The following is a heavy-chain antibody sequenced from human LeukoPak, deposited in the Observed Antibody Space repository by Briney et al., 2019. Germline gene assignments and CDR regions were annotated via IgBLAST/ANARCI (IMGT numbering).Heavy chain of an antibody. Sequence: GGSLRLSCAASGFIFTNYFMSWVRQAPGKGLEWVASIKHDGSEKYYVDSVKGRFTISRDNSKNTLYLQMNSLRAEDTAVYYCARDWTAGYYGMDVWGQGTTVTVSS. V-gene: IGHV3-7*01. CDR2: IKHDGSEK. D-gene: IGHD3/OR15-3a*01. CDR3: ARDWTAGYYGMDV. CDR1: GFIFTNYF. J-gene: IGHJ6*02.